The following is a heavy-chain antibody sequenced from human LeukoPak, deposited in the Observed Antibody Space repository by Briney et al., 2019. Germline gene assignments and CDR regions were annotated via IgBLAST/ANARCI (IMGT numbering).Heavy chain of an antibody. CDR2: FYSGGDT. V-gene: IGHV3-53*01. CDR1: GFTVSSSY. D-gene: IGHD3-10*01. J-gene: IGHJ4*02. Sequence: GGSLRLSCAASGFTVSSSYLSWVRQAPGKGLEWVSVFYSGGDTYYGDSVKGRFTISRDNSKNTLYLQMNSLRAEDTAVYYCARSHTLLWFGESHRSPLDYWGQGTLVTVSS. CDR3: ARSHTLLWFGESHRSPLDY.